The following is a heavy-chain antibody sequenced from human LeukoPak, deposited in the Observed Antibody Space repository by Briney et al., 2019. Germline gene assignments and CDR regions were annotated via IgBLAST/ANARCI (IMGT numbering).Heavy chain of an antibody. V-gene: IGHV3-53*01. D-gene: IGHD6-19*01. J-gene: IGHJ3*02. CDR2: IYSGGST. Sequence: GGSLRLSCAASGFTVSSNYMSWVRQAPGKGLEWVSVIYSGGSTYYADSVKGRFTISRDNSKNTLYLQMNSLRAEDTAVYYCARGGVAVAGTRSGDAFDIWGQGTMVTVSS. CDR3: ARGGVAVAGTRSGDAFDI. CDR1: GFTVSSNY.